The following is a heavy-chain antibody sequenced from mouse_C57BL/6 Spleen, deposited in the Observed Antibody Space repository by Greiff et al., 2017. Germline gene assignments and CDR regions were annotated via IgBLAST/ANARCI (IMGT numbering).Heavy chain of an antibody. Sequence: QVQLKESGAELVRPGASVTLSCKASGYTFTDYEMHWVKQTPVHGLEWIGAIDPETGGTAYNQKFKGKAILTADKSSSTAYMELRSLTSEDSAVYYCTRRTETEDFDVWGTGTTVTVSS. CDR2: IDPETGGT. J-gene: IGHJ1*03. CDR3: TRRTETEDFDV. CDR1: GYTFTDYE. V-gene: IGHV1-15*01.